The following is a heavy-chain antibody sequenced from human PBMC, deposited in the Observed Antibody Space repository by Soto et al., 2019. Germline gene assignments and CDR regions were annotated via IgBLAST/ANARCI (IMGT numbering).Heavy chain of an antibody. V-gene: IGHV3-21*01. Sequence: EVQLVESGGGLVKPGGSLRLSCAASGFTFSSYSMNWVRQAPGKGLEWVSSISSSSSYIYYADSVKGRFTISRDNDNNSLYLQMNSLRAEDTAVYYCARPPNYYDSSGYYGYWGQGTLVTVSS. D-gene: IGHD3-22*01. CDR1: GFTFSSYS. CDR2: ISSSSSYI. J-gene: IGHJ4*02. CDR3: ARPPNYYDSSGYYGY.